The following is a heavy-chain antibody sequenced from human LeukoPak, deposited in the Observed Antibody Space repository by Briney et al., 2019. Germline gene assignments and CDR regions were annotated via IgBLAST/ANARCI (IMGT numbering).Heavy chain of an antibody. D-gene: IGHD4-17*01. CDR3: AKYQGGNDYGDYGFDY. CDR1: GFTFSSYA. Sequence: GGSLRLSCAASGFTFSSYAMSWVRQAPGKGLEWVSAISGSGGSTYYADSVKGRFTISRDNSKNTLYLQMNSLRAEDTAVYYCAKYQGGNDYGDYGFDYWGQGTLVTVSS. V-gene: IGHV3-23*01. CDR2: ISGSGGST. J-gene: IGHJ4*02.